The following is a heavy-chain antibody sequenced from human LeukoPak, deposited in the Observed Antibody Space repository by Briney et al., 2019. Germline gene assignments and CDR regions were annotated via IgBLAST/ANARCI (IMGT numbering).Heavy chain of an antibody. Sequence: GASVKVSCKTSGYTFTGYYMHWVRQAPGQGLEWMGWINPNSGGTNYAQKFQGRVTMTRDTSTSTAYMELSRLRSDDTAVYYCARGGRSSSYGMNWFDPWGQGTLVTVSS. CDR1: GYTFTGYY. J-gene: IGHJ5*02. CDR3: ARGGRSSSYGMNWFDP. V-gene: IGHV1-2*02. D-gene: IGHD6-13*01. CDR2: INPNSGGT.